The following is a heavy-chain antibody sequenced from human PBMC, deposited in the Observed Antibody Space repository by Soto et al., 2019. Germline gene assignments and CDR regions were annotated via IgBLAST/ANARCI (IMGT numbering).Heavy chain of an antibody. V-gene: IGHV1-18*04. CDR1: GYTFTNYG. J-gene: IGHJ4*02. D-gene: IGHD6-6*01. CDR3: ARAQYDTSSETYY. Sequence: QVQRVQSGAEVKKPGASVKVSCKASGYTFTNYGINWVRQAPGQGLEWVGWISAYNGNTNNAQKLQGRVTMTTVTSTSTAYMEVRSLRSDDTAVYYCARAQYDTSSETYYWCQGTLVTVSS. CDR2: ISAYNGNT.